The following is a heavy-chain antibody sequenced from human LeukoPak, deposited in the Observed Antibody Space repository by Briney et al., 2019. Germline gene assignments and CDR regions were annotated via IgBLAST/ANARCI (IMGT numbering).Heavy chain of an antibody. V-gene: IGHV1-46*01. J-gene: IGHJ4*02. D-gene: IGHD6-19*01. CDR1: GYTFTSYY. Sequence: ASVKVSCKASGYTFTSYYMHWVRQAPGQGLEWMGIINPSGGSTSYAQKFQGRVTMTRDTSTSTVYTELSSLRSEDTAVYYCARYSSGWYRFDYWGQGTLVTVSS. CDR2: INPSGGST. CDR3: ARYSSGWYRFDY.